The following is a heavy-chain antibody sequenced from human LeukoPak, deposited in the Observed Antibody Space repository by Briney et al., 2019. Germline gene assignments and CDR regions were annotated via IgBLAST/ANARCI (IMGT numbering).Heavy chain of an antibody. CDR3: AKDLEYQPTPIFDP. CDR2: IRYDGSNK. D-gene: IGHD2-2*01. V-gene: IGHV3-30*02. Sequence: PGGSLRLSCAASGFTFSSYGMHWVRQAPGKGLEWVAFIRYDGSNKYYADSVKGRFTISRDNSKNTLYLQMNSLRAEDTAVYYCAKDLEYQPTPIFDPWGQGTLVTVSS. J-gene: IGHJ5*02. CDR1: GFTFSSYG.